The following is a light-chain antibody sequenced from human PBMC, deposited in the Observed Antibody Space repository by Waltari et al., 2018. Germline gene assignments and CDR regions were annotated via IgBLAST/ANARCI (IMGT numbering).Light chain of an antibody. V-gene: IGLV2-14*01. J-gene: IGLJ1*01. CDR3: SSYTVNSNV. CDR1: SRDLGYYVH. Sequence: QSALTQPASVSGSPGQSITISSTRTSRDLGYYVHSPWYQQHPGKAPPLLFYEVSHRPSGISNRFSGSKSGNTASLTLSGLQAEDEAEYYCSSYTVNSNVFGSGTKVTVL. CDR2: EVS.